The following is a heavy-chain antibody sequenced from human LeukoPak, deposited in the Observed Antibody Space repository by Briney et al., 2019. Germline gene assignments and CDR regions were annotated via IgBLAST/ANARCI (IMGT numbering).Heavy chain of an antibody. CDR2: ISGSGGSA. D-gene: IGHD3-10*01. V-gene: IGHV3-23*01. Sequence: GGSLRLSCAASGFTFSSYAMSWVRQAPGKGLEWVSAISGSGGSAYYADSVKGRFTISRDNSKNTLYLQMNSLRAEDTAVYYCAKLPHYCGSGRPFDYWGQGTLVTVSS. CDR1: GFTFSSYA. J-gene: IGHJ4*02. CDR3: AKLPHYCGSGRPFDY.